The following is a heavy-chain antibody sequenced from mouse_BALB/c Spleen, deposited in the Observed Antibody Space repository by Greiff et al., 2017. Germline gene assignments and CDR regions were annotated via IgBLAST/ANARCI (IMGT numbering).Heavy chain of an antibody. J-gene: IGHJ2*01. CDR2: INPSNGRT. CDR1: GYTFTSYW. V-gene: IGHV1S81*02. Sequence: SGAELVKPGASVKLSCKASGYTFTSYWMHWVKQRPGQGLEWIGEINPSNGRTNYNEKFKSKATLTVDKSSSTAYMQLSSLTSEDSAVYYCARAGYFDYWGQGTTLTVSS. CDR3: ARAGYFDY.